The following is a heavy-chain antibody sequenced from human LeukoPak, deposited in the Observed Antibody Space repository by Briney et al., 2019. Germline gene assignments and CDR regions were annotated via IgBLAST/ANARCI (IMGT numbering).Heavy chain of an antibody. J-gene: IGHJ4*02. CDR2: ISSGSSTM. CDR3: ARDYDFWSGYYTGVFDY. Sequence: GGSLRLSCAASGFTFNNYVMSWVRQAPGKGLEWVSYISSGSSTMYYADSVKGRFTISRDNAKNSLYLQMNSLRAEDTAVYYCARDYDFWSGYYTGVFDYWGQGTLVTVSS. V-gene: IGHV3-48*01. CDR1: GFTFNNYV. D-gene: IGHD3-3*01.